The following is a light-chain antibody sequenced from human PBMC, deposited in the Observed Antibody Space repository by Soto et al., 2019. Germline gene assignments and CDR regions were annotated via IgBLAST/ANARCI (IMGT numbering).Light chain of an antibody. CDR3: RSYTSSSTHVV. V-gene: IGLV2-14*01. CDR1: SSDVGDYNY. CDR2: DVS. J-gene: IGLJ2*01. Sequence: QSALTQPASVSGSPGQSVTISCTGTSSDVGDYNYVSWYQQHPGKAPKLMIYDVSNRPSGVSDRFSGSKSGNTASLAISGLQAEDEADYYCRSYTSSSTHVVFGGGTKLTVL.